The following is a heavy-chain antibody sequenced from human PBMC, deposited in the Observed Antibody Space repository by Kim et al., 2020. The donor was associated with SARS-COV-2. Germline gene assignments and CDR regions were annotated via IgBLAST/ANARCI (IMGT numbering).Heavy chain of an antibody. V-gene: IGHV4-39*01. D-gene: IGHD5-12*01. CDR1: GGSISSSSNY. CDR2: IYYSGST. J-gene: IGHJ4*02. Sequence: SETLSLTCTVSGGSISSSSNYWGWIRQPPGKGLEWIGSIYYSGSTYYNPSLKSRVTISVDTSKNQFSLKLSSVTAADTAVYYCARRGSLNRGYSAWGQGTLVTVSS. CDR3: ARRGSLNRGYSA.